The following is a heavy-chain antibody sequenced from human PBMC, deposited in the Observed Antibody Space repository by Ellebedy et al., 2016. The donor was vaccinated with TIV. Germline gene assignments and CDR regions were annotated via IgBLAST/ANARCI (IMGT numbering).Heavy chain of an antibody. CDR3: VKDYDSGYRYYFDH. J-gene: IGHJ4*02. D-gene: IGHD5-12*01. V-gene: IGHV3-43*01. CDR2: ISWDGRST. Sequence: GGSLRLXCAASGFTFDYYSMHWVRQAPGKGLEWVSVISWDGRSTYYADSVKGRFTISRDNSKSSLYLQMHSLRSEDTALYYCVKDYDSGYRYYFDHWGLGTLVTVSS. CDR1: GFTFDYYS.